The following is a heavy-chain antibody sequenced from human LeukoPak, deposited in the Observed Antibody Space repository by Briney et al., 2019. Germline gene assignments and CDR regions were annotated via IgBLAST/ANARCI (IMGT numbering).Heavy chain of an antibody. D-gene: IGHD2-2*01. J-gene: IGHJ6*02. CDR2: IYYSGST. CDR3: AEGSTSSYGMDV. Sequence: SQTLSLTCTVSGGSISSGGYYWSWIRQHPGKGLEWIGYIYYSGSTYYNPSLKSRVTISVDTSKNQFSLKLSSVTAADTAVYYCAEGSTSSYGMDVWGQGTTVTVSS. CDR1: GGSISSGGYY. V-gene: IGHV4-31*03.